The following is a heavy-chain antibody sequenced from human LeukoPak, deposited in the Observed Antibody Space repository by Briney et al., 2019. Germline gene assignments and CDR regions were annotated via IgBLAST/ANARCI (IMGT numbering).Heavy chain of an antibody. CDR3: ARVSPQQYGSGSYYPFYYFDY. CDR1: GYTFTSYG. CDR2: ISAYNGNT. J-gene: IGHJ4*02. Sequence: GASVKVSCKASGYTFTSYGISWVRQAPGQGLEWMGWISAYNGNTNYAQKLQGRVTMTTDTSTSTAYMELRSLRSDDTAVYYCARVSPQQYGSGSYYPFYYFDYWGQGTLVTVSS. V-gene: IGHV1-18*01. D-gene: IGHD3-10*01.